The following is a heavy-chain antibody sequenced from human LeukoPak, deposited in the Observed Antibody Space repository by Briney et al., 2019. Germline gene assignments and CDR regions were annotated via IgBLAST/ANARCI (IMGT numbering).Heavy chain of an antibody. V-gene: IGHV1-2*02. D-gene: IGHD5-18*01. CDR1: GYSFNDKY. CDR2: INPNSGGT. CDR3: ARDLMDTPYYYYYMDV. Sequence: ASVKVSCKASGYSFNDKYLHWVRQAPGQGLEWMGSINPNSGGTNYAQKFQGRVIMTRDTSISTAYMELSRLRSDDTAVYYCARDLMDTPYYYYYMDVWGKGTTVTVSS. J-gene: IGHJ6*03.